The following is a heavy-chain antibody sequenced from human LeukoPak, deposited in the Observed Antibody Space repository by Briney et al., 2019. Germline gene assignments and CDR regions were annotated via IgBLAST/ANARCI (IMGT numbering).Heavy chain of an antibody. V-gene: IGHV3-74*01. CDR3: AREGYYYDSSGYYPGAFDI. CDR2: INSDGSNT. D-gene: IGHD3-22*01. CDR1: GFTFNTYW. J-gene: IGHJ3*02. Sequence: PGGSLRLSCAASGFTFNTYWMHWARHDPGKGLVWVSRINSDGSNTIYTDSVKGRFTISRDNSKNTLYLQMNSLRAEDTAVYYCAREGYYYDSSGYYPGAFDIWGQGTMVTVSS.